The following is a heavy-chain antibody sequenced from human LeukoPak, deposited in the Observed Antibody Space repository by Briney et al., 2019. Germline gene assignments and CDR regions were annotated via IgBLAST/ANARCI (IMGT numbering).Heavy chain of an antibody. D-gene: IGHD6-19*01. V-gene: IGHV3-23*01. J-gene: IGHJ6*02. CDR2: ISGRGGST. CDR1: GFTFSSYV. Sequence: GGSLRLSCAASGFTFSSYVMSWVRQAPGKGLEWVSAISGRGGSTFYADSVKGRFTISRDNSKETLYLQMNSLRAEDTAVYYCANDQGSGRRGDAMDVWGQGTTVTVSS. CDR3: ANDQGSGRRGDAMDV.